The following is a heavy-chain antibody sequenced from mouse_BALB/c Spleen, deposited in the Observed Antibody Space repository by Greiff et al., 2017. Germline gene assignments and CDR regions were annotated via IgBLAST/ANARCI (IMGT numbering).Heavy chain of an antibody. Sequence: VQLQQSGAELVKPGASVKLSCTASGFNIKDTYMHWVKQRPEQGLEWIGRIDPANGNTKYDPKFQGKATITADTSSNTAYLQLSSLTSEDTAVYYCARSNYYGSSYPHFDYWGQGTTLTVSS. CDR1: GFNIKDTY. CDR3: ARSNYYGSSYPHFDY. D-gene: IGHD1-1*01. J-gene: IGHJ2*01. CDR2: IDPANGNT. V-gene: IGHV14-3*02.